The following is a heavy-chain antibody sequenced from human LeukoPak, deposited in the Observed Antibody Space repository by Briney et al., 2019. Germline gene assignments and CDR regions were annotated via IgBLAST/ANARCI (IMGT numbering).Heavy chain of an antibody. V-gene: IGHV3-23*01. Sequence: PGGSLRLSCAASGFTFSSYAMSWVRQAPGTGLEWVSAISGSGGSTYYADSVKGRFTISRDNSKNTLYLQMNSLRAEDTAVYYCAKDPWEPHEYYFDYWGQGTLVTVSS. D-gene: IGHD1-26*01. J-gene: IGHJ4*02. CDR2: ISGSGGST. CDR1: GFTFSSYA. CDR3: AKDPWEPHEYYFDY.